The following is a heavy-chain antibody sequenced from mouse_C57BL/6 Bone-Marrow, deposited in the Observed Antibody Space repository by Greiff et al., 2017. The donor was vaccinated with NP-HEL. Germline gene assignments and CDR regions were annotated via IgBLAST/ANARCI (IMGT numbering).Heavy chain of an antibody. V-gene: IGHV1-59*01. J-gene: IGHJ4*01. Sequence: VQLQQSGAELVRPGTSVKLSCKASGYTFTSYWMHWVKQRPGQGLEWIGVIDPSDSYTNYNQKFKGKATLTVDTSSSTAYMQLSSLTSEDSAVYYCARRSDYWGQGTSVTVSS. CDR1: GYTFTSYW. CDR2: IDPSDSYT. CDR3: ARRSDY.